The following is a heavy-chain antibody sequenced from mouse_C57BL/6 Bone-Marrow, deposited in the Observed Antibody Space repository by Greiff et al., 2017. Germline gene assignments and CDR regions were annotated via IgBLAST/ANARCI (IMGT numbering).Heavy chain of an antibody. Sequence: VQRVESGAELARPGASVKLSCKASGYTFTSYGISWVKQRTGQGLEWIGEIYPRSGNTYYNEKFKGKATLTADKSSSTAYMELRSLTSEDSAVYFCARGLWLRDYWGQGTSVTVSS. J-gene: IGHJ4*01. CDR1: GYTFTSYG. V-gene: IGHV1-81*01. CDR3: ARGLWLRDY. D-gene: IGHD2-2*01. CDR2: IYPRSGNT.